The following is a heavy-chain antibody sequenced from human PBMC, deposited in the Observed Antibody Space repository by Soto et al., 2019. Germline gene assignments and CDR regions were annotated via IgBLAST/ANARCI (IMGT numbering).Heavy chain of an antibody. CDR1: GGSMSGYY. D-gene: IGHD5-12*01. CDR3: ARVSGSDYDLDY. J-gene: IGHJ4*02. Sequence: PSETLSLTCTVSGGSMSGYYWSWIRQPPGKGLEWIGYIYYSGSTTYNPSLRSRVTISVDTAKNQFSLRLSSVTAADTAVYYCARVSGSDYDLDYWGQGTLVTVSS. V-gene: IGHV4-59*01. CDR2: IYYSGST.